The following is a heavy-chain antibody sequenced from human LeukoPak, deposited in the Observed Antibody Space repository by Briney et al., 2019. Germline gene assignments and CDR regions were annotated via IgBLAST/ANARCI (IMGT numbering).Heavy chain of an antibody. CDR3: ARDLDRMGATDLDY. J-gene: IGHJ4*02. Sequence: PGGSLRLSCAASGFTFSSYAMHWVRQAPGKGLEWVAVISYDGSNKYYADSVKGRFTISRDNSKNTLYLQMNSLRAEDTAVYYCARDLDRMGATDLDYWGQGTLVTVSS. CDR1: GFTFSSYA. D-gene: IGHD1-26*01. V-gene: IGHV3-30*04. CDR2: ISYDGSNK.